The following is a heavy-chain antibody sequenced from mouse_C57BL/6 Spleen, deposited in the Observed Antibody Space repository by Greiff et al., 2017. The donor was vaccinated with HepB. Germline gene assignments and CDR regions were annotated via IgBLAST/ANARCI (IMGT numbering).Heavy chain of an antibody. CDR2: ISNGGGST. J-gene: IGHJ2*01. Sequence: DVQLVESGGGLVQPGGSLKLSCAASGFTFSDYYMYWVRQTPEKRLEWVAYISNGGGSTYYPDTVKGRFTISRDNAKNTLYLQMSRLKSEDTAMYYCARRGGVYYFDYWGQGTTLTVSS. V-gene: IGHV5-12*01. CDR3: ARRGGVYYFDY. CDR1: GFTFSDYY.